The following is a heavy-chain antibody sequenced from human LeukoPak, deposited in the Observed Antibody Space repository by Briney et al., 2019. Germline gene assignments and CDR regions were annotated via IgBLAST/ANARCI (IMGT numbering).Heavy chain of an antibody. CDR1: GFTFSSYG. CDR3: ARFAAGGSYYYYMDV. Sequence: GRSLRLSCAASGFTFSSYGMHWVRQAPGKGLEWVAVISYDGSNKYYADSVKGRFTISRDNAKNSLYLQMNSLRADDTAVYYCARFAAGGSYYYYMDVWGKGTTVTVSS. CDR2: ISYDGSNK. J-gene: IGHJ6*03. V-gene: IGHV3-30*03. D-gene: IGHD6-25*01.